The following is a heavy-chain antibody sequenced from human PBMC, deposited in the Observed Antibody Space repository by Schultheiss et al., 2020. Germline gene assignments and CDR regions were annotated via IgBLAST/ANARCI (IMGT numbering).Heavy chain of an antibody. CDR2: ISYNEGS. Sequence: SQTLSLTCTVSGGSITTYYWTWIRQAPGKGLEWIGYISYNEGSNYISSRKSRVTISADTSKNQFSLKLSSVTAADTAVYFCVRDRGYTYVDYWGQGTLVTVYS. CDR3: VRDRGYTYVDY. J-gene: IGHJ4*02. D-gene: IGHD6-13*01. CDR1: GGSITTYY. V-gene: IGHV4-59*01.